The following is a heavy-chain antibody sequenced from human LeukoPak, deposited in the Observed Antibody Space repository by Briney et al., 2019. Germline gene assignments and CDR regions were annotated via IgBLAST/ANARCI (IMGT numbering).Heavy chain of an antibody. Sequence: SETLSLTCTVSGGSISSSSYYWGWIRQPPGKGLEWIGSIYYSGSTYYNPSLESRVTISVDTSKNQFSLKLSSVTAADTAVYYCARLGDVSTMIVDYWGQGTLVTVSS. V-gene: IGHV4-39*01. CDR2: IYYSGST. CDR1: GGSISSSSYY. J-gene: IGHJ4*02. CDR3: ARLGDVSTMIVDY. D-gene: IGHD3-22*01.